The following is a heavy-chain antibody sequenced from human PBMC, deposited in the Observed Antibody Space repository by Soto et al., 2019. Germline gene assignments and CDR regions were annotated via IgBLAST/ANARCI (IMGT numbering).Heavy chain of an antibody. CDR3: AKDTAPDY. V-gene: IGHV3-23*01. CDR1: GFTFRTYA. J-gene: IGHJ4*02. Sequence: GGSLRLSCAASGFTFRTYAMSWVRQAPGKGLEWVSTVTNTGGNTYYADSVKGRFTISRDNSKNTLYLQMNSLRDEDTALYYCAKDTAPDYWGQGTLVTVS. D-gene: IGHD4-17*01. CDR2: VTNTGGNT.